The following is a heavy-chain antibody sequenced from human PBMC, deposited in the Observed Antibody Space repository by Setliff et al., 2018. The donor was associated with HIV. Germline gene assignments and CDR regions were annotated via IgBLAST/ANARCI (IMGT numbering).Heavy chain of an antibody. CDR3: ARAGTIFGVIIHYYYYMDV. CDR1: GFTFSSYA. Sequence: QSGGSLRLSCAASGFTFSSYAMRWVRQAPGKGLEWVSGINNSGDKTQYADAVKGRFTISRDNSKNTLYLQMNSLRAEDTAVYYCARAGTIFGVIIHYYYYMDVWGKGTTVTVS. CDR2: INNSGDKT. J-gene: IGHJ6*03. V-gene: IGHV3-23*01. D-gene: IGHD3-3*01.